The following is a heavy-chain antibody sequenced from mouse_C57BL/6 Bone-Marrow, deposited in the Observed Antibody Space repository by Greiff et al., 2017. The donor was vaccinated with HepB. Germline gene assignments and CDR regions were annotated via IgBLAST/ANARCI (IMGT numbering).Heavy chain of an antibody. CDR3: VGHGGSHYFDY. D-gene: IGHD1-1*02. V-gene: IGHV10-1*01. Sequence: EVQRVESGGGLVQPKGSLKLSCAASGFSFNTYAMNWVRQAPGKGLEWVARIRSKSNNYATYYADSVKDRYTISRDDSESMLYLQMNKLKTEDTAMYYCVGHGGSHYFDYWGQGTTLTVSS. CDR2: IRSKSNNYAT. J-gene: IGHJ2*01. CDR1: GFSFNTYA.